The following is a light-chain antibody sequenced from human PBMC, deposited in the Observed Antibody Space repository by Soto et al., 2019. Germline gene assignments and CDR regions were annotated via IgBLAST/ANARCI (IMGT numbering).Light chain of an antibody. J-gene: IGKJ5*01. Sequence: EIVLTQSPGTLSLSPGERATLSCRASQTITNDYLAWYQQKDGQAPRLLIFDASTRATGIPDRFSGSGSGPEYTLTISRLEPEDFAVYSCQQYGFSPISFGQGTRLEI. CDR3: QQYGFSPIS. CDR2: DAS. V-gene: IGKV3-20*01. CDR1: QTITNDY.